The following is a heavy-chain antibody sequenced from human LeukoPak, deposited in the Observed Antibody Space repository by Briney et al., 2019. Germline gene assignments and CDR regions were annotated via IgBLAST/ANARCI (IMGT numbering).Heavy chain of an antibody. D-gene: IGHD2-2*01. J-gene: IGHJ3*02. Sequence: SETLSLTCTVSGGSVSSGSYYWSWIRQPPGKGLEWIGYIYYSGSTNYIPSLKSRVTISVDTSKNQFSLKLSSVTAADTAVYYCAREAIGYCSSTSCSNDAFDIWGQGTMVTVSS. V-gene: IGHV4-61*01. CDR1: GGSVSSGSYY. CDR3: AREAIGYCSSTSCSNDAFDI. CDR2: IYYSGST.